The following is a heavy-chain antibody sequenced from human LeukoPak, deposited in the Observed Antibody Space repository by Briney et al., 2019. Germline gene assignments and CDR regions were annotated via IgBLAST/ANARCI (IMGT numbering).Heavy chain of an antibody. CDR1: GYTFTSYY. CDR3: ARDLPLRGGRLRGGVSSFDY. CDR2: INPSGGST. Sequence: ASVKVSCKASGYTFTSYYMHWVRQAPGQGLEWMGIINPSGGSTSYAQKFQGRVTMTRDTSTSTVYMELSSLRSDDTAVYYCARDLPLRGGRLRGGVSSFDYWGQGTLVTVSS. D-gene: IGHD3-10*01. V-gene: IGHV1-46*01. J-gene: IGHJ4*02.